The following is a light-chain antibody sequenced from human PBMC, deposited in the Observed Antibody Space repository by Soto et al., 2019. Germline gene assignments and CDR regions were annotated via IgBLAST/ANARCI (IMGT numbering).Light chain of an antibody. Sequence: DVVMTQSQLSLSVPLGQPASISCSSSESLVHSDGLAXXXLYXQRXXXXTRSXXXKFXRRDSGVPERFIGSGSATDFTLRISRVEAEDVGVYYCMQGSHWPSWTFDQGTKVDIK. J-gene: IGKJ1*01. CDR3: MQGSHWPSWT. V-gene: IGKV2-30*02. CDR1: ESLVHSDGLAX. CDR2: KFX.